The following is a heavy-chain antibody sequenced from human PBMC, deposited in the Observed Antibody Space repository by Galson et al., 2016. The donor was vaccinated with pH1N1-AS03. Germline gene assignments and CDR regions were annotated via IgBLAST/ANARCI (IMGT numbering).Heavy chain of an antibody. D-gene: IGHD7-27*01. J-gene: IGHJ4*02. CDR3: ARDPNWGNDYHVDS. CDR2: VNPDTGNT. V-gene: IGHV1-2*02. CDR1: GYRFTSYN. Sequence: SVKVSCKASGYRFTSYNVHWLRQAPGQGLEWMGWVNPDTGNTDYAQRFQGRVTLTRDTSIATAYMELIRLTTADTAVYYCARDPNWGNDYHVDSWGQGTLVAVSS.